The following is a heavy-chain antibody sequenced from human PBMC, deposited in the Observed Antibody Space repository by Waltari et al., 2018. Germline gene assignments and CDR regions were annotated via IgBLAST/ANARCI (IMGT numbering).Heavy chain of an antibody. V-gene: IGHV3-48*03. CDR2: ISSSGSTI. CDR1: GFTFSSYE. Sequence: EVQLVESGGGLVQPGGSLRLSCAASGFTFSSYEMNWVRQAPGKGLEWVSYISSSGSTIYYADSVKGRFTISRDNAKNSLYLQMNSLRAEDTAVYYCARERADYYDSSGRHFDYWGQGTLVTVSS. CDR3: ARERADYYDSSGRHFDY. D-gene: IGHD3-22*01. J-gene: IGHJ4*02.